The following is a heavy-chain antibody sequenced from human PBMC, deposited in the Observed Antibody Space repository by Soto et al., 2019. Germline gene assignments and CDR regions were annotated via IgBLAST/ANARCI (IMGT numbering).Heavy chain of an antibody. CDR2: INHSGST. Sequence: SSETLSLTCAVYGGSFSGYYWSWIRQPPGKGLEWIGEINHSGSTNYNPSLKSRVTISVDTSKNQFSLKLSRLRSDDTAVYYCARWGGLVTGTTDYYYYMDVWGKGTTVTVSS. D-gene: IGHD1-7*01. CDR1: GGSFSGYY. V-gene: IGHV4-34*01. CDR3: ARWGGLVTGTTDYYYYMDV. J-gene: IGHJ6*03.